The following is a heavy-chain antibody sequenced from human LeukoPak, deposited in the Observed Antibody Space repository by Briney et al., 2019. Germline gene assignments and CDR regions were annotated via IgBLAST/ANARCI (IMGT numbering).Heavy chain of an antibody. CDR1: GFTVSTYF. Sequence: PRGSLTLSCAASGFTVSTYFMSWVRQPPGRGLEWVSVINTDGSTYYPDSVRGRFTISRDNSKNTLYLQMNSLRADDTAVYYCANQKSYYYDGMDVWGQGTTVTVSS. V-gene: IGHV3-53*01. CDR3: ANQKSYYYDGMDV. J-gene: IGHJ6*02. CDR2: INTDGST.